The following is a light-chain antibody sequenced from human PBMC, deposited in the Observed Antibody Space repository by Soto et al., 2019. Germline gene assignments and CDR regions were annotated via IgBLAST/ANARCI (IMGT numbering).Light chain of an antibody. CDR1: QSVSSW. J-gene: IGKJ5*01. V-gene: IGKV1-5*01. CDR2: DAS. CDR3: QQSHSIPIT. Sequence: DIQLTQSPSVLSASVGDTVTITCRASQSVSSWLAWYQQKPGKAPNLLIYDASSLESGVPSRFSGSGSGTVFTLTINSLQPEDFATYYCQQSHSIPITFGQGTRLEIK.